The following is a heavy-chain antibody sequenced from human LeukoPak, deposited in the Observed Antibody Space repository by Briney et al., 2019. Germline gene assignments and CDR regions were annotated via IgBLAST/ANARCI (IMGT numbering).Heavy chain of an antibody. CDR1: GGSISSYY. D-gene: IGHD3-9*01. CDR3: ARRNPLLDYDLLTGYYAYYFAD. Sequence: SETLSLTCSVSGGSISSYYWSWIRQPPGKGLEGVGYIYYSGSTNYNPSLKSRVTISVDTSKNQFSLKLGSVTAADTAVYYCARRNPLLDYDLLTGYYAYYFADWSQRT. V-gene: IGHV4-59*01. CDR2: IYYSGST. J-gene: IGHJ4*01.